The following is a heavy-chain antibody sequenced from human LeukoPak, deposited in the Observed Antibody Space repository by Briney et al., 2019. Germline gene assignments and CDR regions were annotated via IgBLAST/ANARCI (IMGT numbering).Heavy chain of an antibody. Sequence: PSETLSLTCSVSGGSVNSDSFYWTWIRQPPGKGLEWIGEINHSGSTNYNPSLKSRVTISVDTSKNQFSLKLSSVTAADTAVYYCARLSDFWSGYTHDAFDIWGQGTMVTVSS. CDR1: GGSVNSDSFY. D-gene: IGHD3-3*01. J-gene: IGHJ3*02. V-gene: IGHV4-61*01. CDR3: ARLSDFWSGYTHDAFDI. CDR2: INHSGST.